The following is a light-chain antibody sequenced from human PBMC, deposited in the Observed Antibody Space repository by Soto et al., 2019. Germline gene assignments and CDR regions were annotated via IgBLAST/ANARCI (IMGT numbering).Light chain of an antibody. J-gene: IGKJ4*01. CDR2: AAS. Sequence: DIQLTQSPSFLSASVGDRVTITCRASLGVRTYLAWYQQKPGKAPKLLIFAASTLQSGVPSRFSGSGSGTEFTLTVSSLQREDFATYFCQQLISYPLTFGGGTKVEIK. V-gene: IGKV1-9*01. CDR1: LGVRTY. CDR3: QQLISYPLT.